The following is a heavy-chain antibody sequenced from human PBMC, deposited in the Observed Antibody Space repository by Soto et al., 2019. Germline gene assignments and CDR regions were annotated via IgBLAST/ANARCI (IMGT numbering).Heavy chain of an antibody. D-gene: IGHD1-7*01. J-gene: IGHJ5*02. Sequence: PSETLSVTCTVSGGSISSYYWSWIRQPPGKGLEWIGEINHSGSTNYNPSLKSRVTISVDTSKNQFSLKLSSVTAADTAVYYCARGYNWNYFWFDPWGQGTLVTGSS. CDR1: GGSISSYY. CDR2: INHSGST. V-gene: IGHV4-34*01. CDR3: ARGYNWNYFWFDP.